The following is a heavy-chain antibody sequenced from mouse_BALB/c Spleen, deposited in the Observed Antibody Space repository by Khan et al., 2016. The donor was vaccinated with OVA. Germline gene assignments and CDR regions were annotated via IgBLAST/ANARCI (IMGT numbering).Heavy chain of an antibody. CDR2: IYPGGDTT. Sequence: QVQLQQSGPELVKPGASVKMSCKASGYTFTDYVMNWVKQRNGQGLEWIGQIYPGGDTTYYNEKFKGKATLTADRSSSTAYMQLSNLTSEDSAVYFCARAVWDVFAYWGQWTLVTVSA. V-gene: IGHV1-77*01. D-gene: IGHD4-1*01. CDR1: GYTFTDYV. J-gene: IGHJ3*01. CDR3: ARAVWDVFAY.